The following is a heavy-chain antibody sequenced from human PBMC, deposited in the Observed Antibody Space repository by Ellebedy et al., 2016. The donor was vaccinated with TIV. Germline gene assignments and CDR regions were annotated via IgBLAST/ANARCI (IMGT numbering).Heavy chain of an antibody. Sequence: AASVKVSCKASGYTFTNYAMHWVRQAPGQRLEWMGWIKAGNGNTKYSQKFQGRVTITRATSASTAYMELSSLRTEYTAVYYCSRDGFGGYFDSWGQGTLIIVSS. CDR3: SRDGFGGYFDS. CDR1: GYTFTNYA. J-gene: IGHJ4*02. V-gene: IGHV1-3*01. D-gene: IGHD3-10*01. CDR2: IKAGNGNT.